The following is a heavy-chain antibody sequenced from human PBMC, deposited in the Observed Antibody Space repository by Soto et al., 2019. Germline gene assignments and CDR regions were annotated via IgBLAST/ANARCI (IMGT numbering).Heavy chain of an antibody. J-gene: IGHJ4*02. V-gene: IGHV1-3*01. CDR1: GYTFTSYA. CDR3: AKTRGYCSGGSCPSDY. D-gene: IGHD2-15*01. CDR2: INAGNGNT. Sequence: QVQLVQSGAEVKKPGASVKVSCKASGYTFTSYAMHWVRQAPGQRLEWMGWINAGNGNTKYSQKFQGRVTITRDTSASKAYRELSSLRSEDTAVYYCAKTRGYCSGGSCPSDYWGQGTLVTVSS.